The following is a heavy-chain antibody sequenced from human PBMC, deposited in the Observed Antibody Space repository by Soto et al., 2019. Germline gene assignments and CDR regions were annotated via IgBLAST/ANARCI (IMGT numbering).Heavy chain of an antibody. V-gene: IGHV4-34*01. CDR2: INHSGGN. CDR1: GGSFSDFY. J-gene: IGHJ4*02. CDR3: GPRWAVADPRGY. D-gene: IGHD6-19*01. Sequence: QVQLQQWGAGLLKPSETLSLTCAVYGGSFSDFYWTWLRQLPGTGLEWIGQINHSGGNNYNPSLKRRVAMLVDTTKNHFSLKLRSVTAADTAVYFCGPRWAVADPRGYWGQGTLVTVSS.